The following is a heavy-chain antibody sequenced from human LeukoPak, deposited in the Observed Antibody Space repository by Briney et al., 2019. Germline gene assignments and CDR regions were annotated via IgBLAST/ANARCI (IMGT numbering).Heavy chain of an antibody. Sequence: TGGSLRLSCAASGFTFSSYAMHWFRQAPVKGLEWVAVISYDGSNKYYADSVKGRFTISRDNSKNTLYLQMNSLRAEDTAVYYCARDRGAAAGIFDYWGQGTLVTVSS. D-gene: IGHD6-13*01. V-gene: IGHV3-30-3*01. CDR1: GFTFSSYA. CDR2: ISYDGSNK. J-gene: IGHJ4*02. CDR3: ARDRGAAAGIFDY.